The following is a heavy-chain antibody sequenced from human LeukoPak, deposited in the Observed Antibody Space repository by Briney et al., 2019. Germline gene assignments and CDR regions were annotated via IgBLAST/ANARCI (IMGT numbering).Heavy chain of an antibody. Sequence: PGGSLRLSCAASGFTFSNAWMSWVRQAPGKGLEWVGRIKSKTDGGTTDYAAPVKGRFTISRDDSKNTLYLQINSLKTEDTAVYYCTTHAQDPDIVVVPAAIPFDYWGQGTLVTVSS. D-gene: IGHD2-2*01. J-gene: IGHJ4*02. CDR1: GFTFSNAW. V-gene: IGHV3-15*01. CDR3: TTHAQDPDIVVVPAAIPFDY. CDR2: IKSKTDGGTT.